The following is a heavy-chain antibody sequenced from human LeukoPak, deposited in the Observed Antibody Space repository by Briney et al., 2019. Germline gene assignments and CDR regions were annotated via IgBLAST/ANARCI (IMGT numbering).Heavy chain of an antibody. CDR1: GGTFSSYA. V-gene: IGHV1-69*06. CDR2: IIPIFGTA. D-gene: IGHD3-10*01. Sequence: ASVKVSCKASGGTFSSYAISWVRQAPGQGLEWMGGIIPIFGTANYARKFQGRVTITADKSTSTAYMELSSLRSEDTAVYYCARGDWFGELNYGYYYMDVWGKGTTVTVSS. CDR3: ARGDWFGELNYGYYYMDV. J-gene: IGHJ6*03.